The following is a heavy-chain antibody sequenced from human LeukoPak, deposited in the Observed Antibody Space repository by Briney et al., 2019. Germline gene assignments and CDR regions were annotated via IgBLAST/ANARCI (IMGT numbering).Heavy chain of an antibody. CDR3: ARARGGISIAAAGSQYYFDY. CDR1: GGSISSSSYY. J-gene: IGHJ4*02. CDR2: IYYSGST. Sequence: SETLSLTCTVSGGSISSSSYYWGWIRQPPGKGLEWIGSIYYSGSTYYNPSLKSRVTISVDTSKNQFSLKLSSVTAADTAVYYCARARGGISIAAAGSQYYFDYWGQGTLVTVSS. D-gene: IGHD6-13*01. V-gene: IGHV4-39*07.